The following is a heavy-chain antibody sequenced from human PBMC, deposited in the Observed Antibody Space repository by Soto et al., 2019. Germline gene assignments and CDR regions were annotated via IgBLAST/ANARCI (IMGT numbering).Heavy chain of an antibody. CDR2: ISGSGGST. J-gene: IGHJ4*02. V-gene: IGHV3-23*01. D-gene: IGHD3-3*01. Sequence: EVQLLESGGGLAQPGGSLRLSCAASGFTFSSYAMSWVRQAPGKGLEWVSGISGSGGSTYYADSVKGRFTISRVNSKNTLFLPVRSLRADDAAVCYCAKDLVAYDFWKFDSWGQGTLVTVSS. CDR3: AKDLVAYDFWKFDS. CDR1: GFTFSSYA.